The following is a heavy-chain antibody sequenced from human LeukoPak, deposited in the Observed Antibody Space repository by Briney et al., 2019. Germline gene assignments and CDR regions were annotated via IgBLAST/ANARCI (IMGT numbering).Heavy chain of an antibody. V-gene: IGHV1-18*04. Sequence: ASVKVSCKASGYTFTGYYMHWVRQAPGQGLEWMGWISAYNGNTNYAQKLQGRVTMTTDTSTSTAYMELRSLRSDDTAVYYCARDRSSWSAYYFDYWGQGTLVTVSS. J-gene: IGHJ4*02. CDR3: ARDRSSWSAYYFDY. D-gene: IGHD6-13*01. CDR1: GYTFTGYY. CDR2: ISAYNGNT.